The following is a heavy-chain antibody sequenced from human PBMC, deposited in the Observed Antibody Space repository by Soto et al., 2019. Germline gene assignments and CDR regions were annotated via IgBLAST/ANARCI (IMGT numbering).Heavy chain of an antibody. J-gene: IGHJ4*02. D-gene: IGHD6-19*01. CDR1: GYTFTGYA. CDR3: ARAVAVAADLDY. CDR2: INAGNGNT. V-gene: IGHV1-3*05. Sequence: QVQLVQSGAEEKKPGASVKVSCKASGYTFTGYAMHWVRQAPGQRLEWMGWINAGNGNTKYSQKFQGRVTITRDTSASTAYRELSSLRSEDTAVYYCARAVAVAADLDYWGQGTLVTVSS.